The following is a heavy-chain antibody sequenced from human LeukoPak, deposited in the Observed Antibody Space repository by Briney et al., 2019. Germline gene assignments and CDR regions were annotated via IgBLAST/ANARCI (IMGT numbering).Heavy chain of an antibody. CDR2: ISGRDGST. CDR3: AKPAKTDYVDY. D-gene: IGHD4/OR15-4a*01. CDR1: GFTFSSYA. Sequence: GGSLRLSCVASGFTFSSYAMSWVRQAPGKGLEWVSGISGRDGSTYYADSVRGRFTISRDNSKNTLYLQMNSLRAEDTAVYYCAKPAKTDYVDYWGQGTLVTVSS. J-gene: IGHJ4*02. V-gene: IGHV3-23*01.